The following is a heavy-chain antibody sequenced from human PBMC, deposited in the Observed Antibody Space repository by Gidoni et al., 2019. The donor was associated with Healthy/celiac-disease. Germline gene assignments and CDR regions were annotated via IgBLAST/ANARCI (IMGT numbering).Heavy chain of an antibody. Sequence: QVQLQESGPGLVKPSQTLSLTCTVAGGSISSGGYYWSWMRQHPGTGLAWIGDIYYRGSTYYTPFLKCRVTILVDTSKNQFSLKLSSVTAADTAVYYCASGSRTVTTNSWGQGTLVTVSS. CDR1: GGSISSGGYY. J-gene: IGHJ1*01. CDR3: ASGSRTVTTNS. D-gene: IGHD4-17*01. V-gene: IGHV4-31*03. CDR2: IYYRGST.